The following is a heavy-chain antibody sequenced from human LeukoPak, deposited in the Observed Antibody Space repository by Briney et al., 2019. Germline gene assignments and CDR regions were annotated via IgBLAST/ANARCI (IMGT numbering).Heavy chain of an antibody. CDR2: ISSNGGST. D-gene: IGHD3-3*01. Sequence: GGSLRLSCAASGFTFSSYAMHWVRQAPGKGLEYVSAISSNGGSTYYANSVKGRFTISRDNSKNTLYLQMGSLRAEDMAVYYCARDRTDYDFWSGYYGYYYMDVWGKGTTVTVSS. J-gene: IGHJ6*03. CDR1: GFTFSSYA. V-gene: IGHV3-64*01. CDR3: ARDRTDYDFWSGYYGYYYMDV.